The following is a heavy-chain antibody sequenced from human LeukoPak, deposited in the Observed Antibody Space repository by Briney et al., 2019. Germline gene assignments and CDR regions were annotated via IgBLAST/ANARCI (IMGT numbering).Heavy chain of an antibody. D-gene: IGHD2-2*01. J-gene: IGHJ6*02. CDR1: GFTFSSYG. CDR2: IWYDGSNK. CDR3: ASNIVVPADYGMDV. Sequence: GGSLRLSCAASGFTFSSYGMHWVRQAPGKGLEWVAVIWYDGSNKYYADSVKGRFTISRDNAKNSLYLQMNSLRAEDTAVYYCASNIVVPADYGMDVWGQGTTVTVSS. V-gene: IGHV3-33*03.